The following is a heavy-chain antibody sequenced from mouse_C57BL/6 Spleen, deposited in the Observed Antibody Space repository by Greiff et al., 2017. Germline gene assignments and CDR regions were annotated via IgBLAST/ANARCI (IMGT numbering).Heavy chain of an antibody. Sequence: QVQLQQSGAELMKPGASVKLSCKATGYTFTGYWIEWVKQRPGHGLEWIGEILPGSGSTNYNEKFKGKATFTADTSSNTAYMQLSSLTTEDSAIYYCATGARFITTVVATDYAMDYWGQGTSVTVSS. CDR3: ATGARFITTVVATDYAMDY. V-gene: IGHV1-9*01. CDR2: ILPGSGST. CDR1: GYTFTGYW. D-gene: IGHD1-1*01. J-gene: IGHJ4*01.